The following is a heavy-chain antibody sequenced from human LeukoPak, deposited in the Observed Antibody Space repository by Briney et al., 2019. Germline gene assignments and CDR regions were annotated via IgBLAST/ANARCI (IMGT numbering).Heavy chain of an antibody. CDR3: ARMAQYCSSSSCSYNWFDP. Sequence: GESLKISCKGSGCSFASYWIGWVRQMPGKGLEWMGIIYPGDSDTRYSPSFQGQVTVSADKSIYTAYLQWSSLKASDTAMYYCARMAQYCSSSSCSYNWFDPWGQGTLVTVSS. CDR2: IYPGDSDT. J-gene: IGHJ5*02. D-gene: IGHD2-15*01. CDR1: GCSFASYW. V-gene: IGHV5-51*01.